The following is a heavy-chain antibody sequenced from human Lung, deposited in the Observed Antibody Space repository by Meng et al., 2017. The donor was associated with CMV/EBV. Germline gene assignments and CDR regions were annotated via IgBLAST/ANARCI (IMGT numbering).Heavy chain of an antibody. CDR1: GFTFDDYA. J-gene: IGHJ6*02. V-gene: IGHV3-9*01. CDR3: AKDIGGSASYGIDV. CDR2: ISWNSGSI. Sequence: SCAASGFTFDDYAMHWVRQAPGKGLEWDSGISWNSGSIGYAYSVKGRFTISRDNAKDSLYLQMNSLRAEDTALYYYAKDIGGSASYGIDVWGQGXAVTVSS.